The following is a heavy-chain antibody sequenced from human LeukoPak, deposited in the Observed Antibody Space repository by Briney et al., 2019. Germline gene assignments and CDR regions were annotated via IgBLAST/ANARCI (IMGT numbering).Heavy chain of an antibody. J-gene: IGHJ4*02. D-gene: IGHD1-20*01. CDR2: ISGSGSTI. Sequence: GGSLRLSCAASGFTFSSYEMNWVRQAPGKGLEWVSYISGSGSTIYYTDSVKGRFTISRDNAKNSLYLQMNSLRAEDTAVCYCVRDPGITGTSYWGQGTLVTVSS. CDR1: GFTFSSYE. V-gene: IGHV3-48*03. CDR3: VRDPGITGTSY.